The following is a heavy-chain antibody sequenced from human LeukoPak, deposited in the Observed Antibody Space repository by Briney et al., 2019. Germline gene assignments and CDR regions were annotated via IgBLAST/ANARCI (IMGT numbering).Heavy chain of an antibody. J-gene: IGHJ6*03. CDR1: GGSIRSYY. CDR3: ARSLKTTVTTRAYYYYYYMDV. CDR2: IHNSGST. V-gene: IGHV4-59*12. D-gene: IGHD4-11*01. Sequence: PAETLSLTCTVSGGSIRSYYWSWIRQPPGKGLEWIGYIHNSGSTNHNPSLKSRVTTSVDTSKNQFSLKLSSVTAADTAVYYCARSLKTTVTTRAYYYYYYMDVWGKGTTVTVSS.